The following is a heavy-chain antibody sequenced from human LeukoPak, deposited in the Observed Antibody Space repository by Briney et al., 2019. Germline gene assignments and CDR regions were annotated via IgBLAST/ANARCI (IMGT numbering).Heavy chain of an antibody. V-gene: IGHV4-38-2*02. CDR2: FYQSGST. CDR3: ARAFNSYGYGYYFDY. Sequence: SETLSLTCTVSGYSISSGYYWGWIRQSPETGLEWIGSFYQSGSTYYNPSLKSRVTISVDTSKNHFSPKLSSVTAADTAVYYCARAFNSYGYGYYFDYWGQGTLVTVSS. CDR1: GYSISSGYY. J-gene: IGHJ4*02. D-gene: IGHD5-18*01.